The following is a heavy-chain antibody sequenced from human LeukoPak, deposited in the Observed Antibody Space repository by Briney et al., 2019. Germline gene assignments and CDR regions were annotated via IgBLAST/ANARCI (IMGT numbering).Heavy chain of an antibody. CDR3: ASLVVTDNWAFDI. V-gene: IGHV3-74*01. D-gene: IGHD2-21*02. CDR1: GFTFSSYW. J-gene: IGHJ3*02. Sequence: GGSLLLSCAASGFTFSSYWMHWVRQAPGEGLVWVSRINNDASSTSYADSVKRRFTISRDNAKNTLYLQMNSLRAGDTAVYYCASLVVTDNWAFDIWGQGTMVCVSS. CDR2: INNDASST.